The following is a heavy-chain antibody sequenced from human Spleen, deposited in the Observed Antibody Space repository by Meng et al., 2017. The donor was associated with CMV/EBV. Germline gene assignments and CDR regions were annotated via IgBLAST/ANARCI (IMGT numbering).Heavy chain of an antibody. V-gene: IGHV3-74*01. CDR1: GFTFSGYW. CDR2: INSDGSRT. CDR3: AKVGVLGASKHFQH. J-gene: IGHJ1*01. Sequence: GESLKISCAASGFTFSGYWMHWVRQAPGKGLVWVSRINSDGSRTNYAESVKGRFTISRDNAKNTLYLQVNSLRAEDTAVYYCAKVGVLGASKHFQHWGQGTLVTVSS. D-gene: IGHD1-26*01.